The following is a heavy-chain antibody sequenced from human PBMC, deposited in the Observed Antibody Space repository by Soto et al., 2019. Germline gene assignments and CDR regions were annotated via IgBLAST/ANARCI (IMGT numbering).Heavy chain of an antibody. CDR1: GGTFSSYA. CDR2: IIPIFGTA. CDR3: ARDEGEIFGVVGPNYYYGMDV. J-gene: IGHJ6*02. D-gene: IGHD3-3*01. V-gene: IGHV1-69*13. Sequence: GASVKVSCKASGGTFSSYAISWVRQAPGQGLEWMGGIIPIFGTANYAQKFQGRVTITADESTSTAYMELSSLRSEDTAVYYCARDEGEIFGVVGPNYYYGMDVWGQGTTVTVSS.